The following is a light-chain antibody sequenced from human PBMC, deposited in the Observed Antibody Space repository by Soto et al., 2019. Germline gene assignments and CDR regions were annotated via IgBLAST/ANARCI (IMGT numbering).Light chain of an antibody. CDR2: EVT. V-gene: IGLV2-14*01. J-gene: IGLJ2*01. CDR3: SSYTRRNTLA. Sequence: QSALTQPASVSGSPGQSITISCTGTSSDVGGYNFVSWYQQYPGKAPKLIIYEVTDRPSGVSNRFSGSKSGSTASLTISGLQAEDEADYYCSSYTRRNTLAFGGGTKLGVL. CDR1: SSDVGGYNF.